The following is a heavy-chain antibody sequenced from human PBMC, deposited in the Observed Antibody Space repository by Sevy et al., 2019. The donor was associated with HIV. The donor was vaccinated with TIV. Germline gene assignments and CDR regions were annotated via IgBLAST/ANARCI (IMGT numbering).Heavy chain of an antibody. Sequence: SETLSLTCTVSGGSITNNNYYWGWIRQSPGKGLEWIGTINYSGSTDYNPSLKSRVTVSVDKSKNQISLRLSSVTAADTAVYYCARHSLFTIFGVVIDPKMYYFDYWGQGTLVTVSS. J-gene: IGHJ4*02. D-gene: IGHD3-3*01. CDR2: INYSGST. CDR3: ARHSLFTIFGVVIDPKMYYFDY. CDR1: GGSITNNNYY. V-gene: IGHV4-39*01.